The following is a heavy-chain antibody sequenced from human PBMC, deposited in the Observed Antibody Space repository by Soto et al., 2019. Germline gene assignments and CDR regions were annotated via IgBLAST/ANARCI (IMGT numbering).Heavy chain of an antibody. J-gene: IGHJ4*02. V-gene: IGHV3-33*01. D-gene: IGHD3-9*01. CDR2: IWYDGSNK. CDR1: GFTFSSYG. Sequence: GGSLRLSCAASGFTFSSYGMHWVHQAPGKGLEWVAVIWYDGSNKYYADSVKGRFTISRDNSKNTLYLQMNSLRAEDTAVYYCARGSRDWYGYFDYWGQGTLVTVSS. CDR3: ARGSRDWYGYFDY.